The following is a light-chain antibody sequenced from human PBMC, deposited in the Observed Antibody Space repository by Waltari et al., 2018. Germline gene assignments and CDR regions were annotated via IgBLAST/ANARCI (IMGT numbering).Light chain of an antibody. CDR3: QQRSNWPPYT. J-gene: IGKJ2*01. Sequence: EIVLTQSPATLSLSPGERATLSCRASQSVSSYLAWSQQKPGQAPRLLIYDASNRATGIPARFSGSGSGTDFTLTISSLEPEDLAVYYCQQRSNWPPYTFGQGTKLEIK. CDR2: DAS. V-gene: IGKV3-11*01. CDR1: QSVSSY.